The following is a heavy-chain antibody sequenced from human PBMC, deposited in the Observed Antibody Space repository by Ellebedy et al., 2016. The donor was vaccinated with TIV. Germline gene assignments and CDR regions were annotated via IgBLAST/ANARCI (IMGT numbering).Heavy chain of an antibody. Sequence: GESLKISCAASGFTFSSYSMNWVRQAPGKGLEWVSFISDTTTTISYAYSVKGRFTVPRDSSKNTLYLQMNSLRPEDTAVYYCSKLIQHTDRGAVDIWGQGTMVTVSS. J-gene: IGHJ3*02. V-gene: IGHV3-48*01. CDR3: SKLIQHTDRGAVDI. CDR2: ISDTTTTI. D-gene: IGHD2-21*01. CDR1: GFTFSSYS.